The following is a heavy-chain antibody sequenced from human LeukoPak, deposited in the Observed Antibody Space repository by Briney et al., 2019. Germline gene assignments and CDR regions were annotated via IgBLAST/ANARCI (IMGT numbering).Heavy chain of an antibody. V-gene: IGHV3-23*01. D-gene: IGHD6-13*01. CDR2: ISGSGGST. J-gene: IGHJ4*02. Sequence: PGGSLRLSCAASGFTFSSYAMSWVRQAPGKGLEWVSAISGSGGSTYYADSVKGRFTLSRDNSKNTLYLQMNSLRAEDTAVYYCANEWYSSSWYGGPDYWGQGTLVTVSS. CDR3: ANEWYSSSWYGGPDY. CDR1: GFTFSSYA.